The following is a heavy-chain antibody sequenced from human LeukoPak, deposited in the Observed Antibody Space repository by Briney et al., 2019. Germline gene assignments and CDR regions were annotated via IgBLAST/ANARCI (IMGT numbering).Heavy chain of an antibody. D-gene: IGHD6-6*01. Sequence: PGGSLRLSCAASGFTFSSYAMSWVRQAPGKGLEWVSSISSSSSYIYYADSVKGRFTISRDNAKNSLYLQMNSLRAEDTAVYYCARGSIAARSNAFDIWGQGTMVTVSS. CDR2: ISSSSSYI. J-gene: IGHJ3*02. CDR3: ARGSIAARSNAFDI. CDR1: GFTFSSYA. V-gene: IGHV3-21*01.